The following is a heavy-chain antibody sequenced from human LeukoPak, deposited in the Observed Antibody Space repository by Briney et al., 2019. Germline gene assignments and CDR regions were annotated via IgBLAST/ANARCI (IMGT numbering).Heavy chain of an antibody. CDR3: ARRSQIDYYDSSGYCGLYY. V-gene: IGHV5-51*01. CDR1: GYSFTSYW. J-gene: IGHJ4*02. Sequence: GESLKISCNGSGYSFTSYWIGWVRQMPGKGREWMGIIYPGDSDTRYSPSFQGQVTISADKSISTAYLQWSSMKASDTATYYYARRSQIDYYDSSGYCGLYYWGQGTLVTVSS. D-gene: IGHD3-22*01. CDR2: IYPGDSDT.